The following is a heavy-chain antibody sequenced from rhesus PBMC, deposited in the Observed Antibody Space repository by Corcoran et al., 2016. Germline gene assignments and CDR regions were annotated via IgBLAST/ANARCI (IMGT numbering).Heavy chain of an antibody. CDR1: GFSFSDYY. CDR3: AREGDGYRQGFFDY. J-gene: IGHJ4*01. D-gene: IGHD5-24*01. V-gene: IGHV3S18*01. Sequence: EVQLVESGGGLAKPGGSLRLSCAASGFSFSDYYMYWVRQAPGKGLEWVSGISDTGGNTYNADSVKGRFTISRGNAKNTLYLQMDSLRAEDTAVYYCAREGDGYRQGFFDYWGQGVLVTVSS. CDR2: ISDTGGNT.